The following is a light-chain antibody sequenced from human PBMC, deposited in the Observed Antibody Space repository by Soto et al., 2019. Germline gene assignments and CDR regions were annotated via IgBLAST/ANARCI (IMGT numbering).Light chain of an antibody. CDR2: GNS. CDR1: SSNIGTGYD. CDR3: QSYDSSLSGFYV. J-gene: IGLJ1*01. Sequence: QSVLTQPPSVSGAPGQRVTTSCTGSSSNIGTGYDVHWYQQLPGTAPKLLIFGNSNRPSGVPDRFSGSKSGTSASLAISGLHAEDEADYYCQSYDSSLSGFYVFGTGTKVTVL. V-gene: IGLV1-40*01.